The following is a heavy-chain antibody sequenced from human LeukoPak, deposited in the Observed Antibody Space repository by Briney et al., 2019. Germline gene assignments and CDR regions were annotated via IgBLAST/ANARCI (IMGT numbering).Heavy chain of an antibody. CDR3: ARQADLDTAMGDY. J-gene: IGHJ4*02. CDR2: IYPGDSDT. Sequence: GESLKISCKGSGYSFTSYWIGWVRQMPGKGLEWMGIIYPGDSDTRYSSSFQGQVTISADKSISTAYLQWSSLKASDTAMYYCARQADLDTAMGDYWGQGTLVTVSS. CDR1: GYSFTSYW. V-gene: IGHV5-51*01. D-gene: IGHD5-18*01.